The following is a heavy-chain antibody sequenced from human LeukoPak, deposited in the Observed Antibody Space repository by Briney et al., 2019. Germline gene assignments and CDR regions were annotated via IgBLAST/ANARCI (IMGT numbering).Heavy chain of an antibody. CDR3: ARAYNYYDSSGPAYYFDY. CDR2: INAGNGNT. D-gene: IGHD3-22*01. J-gene: IGHJ4*02. CDR1: GYTFTSYA. Sequence: ASVRVSCKASGYTFTSYAMHWVRQAPGQRLELMGGINAGNGNTKYSQKFQGRVTITRDTSASTAYMELSSLRSEDTAVYYCARAYNYYDSSGPAYYFDYWGQGTLVTVSS. V-gene: IGHV1-3*01.